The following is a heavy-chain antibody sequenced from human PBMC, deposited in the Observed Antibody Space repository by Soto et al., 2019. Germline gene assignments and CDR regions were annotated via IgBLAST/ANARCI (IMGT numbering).Heavy chain of an antibody. CDR2: INTYNGMT. J-gene: IGHJ4*02. V-gene: IGHV1-18*01. CDR1: GYTFINYH. D-gene: IGHD5-12*01. CDR3: AKSPRGEMATD. Sequence: QVQLVQSGGEVKKPGASVTVSCKASGYTFINYHITWVRQAPGQGLEWLAWINTYNGMTDYAQRFQGRVTMTRDTSTSTAYMELRTLGSDDTAVYFCAKSPRGEMATDWGQGTLVTVSS.